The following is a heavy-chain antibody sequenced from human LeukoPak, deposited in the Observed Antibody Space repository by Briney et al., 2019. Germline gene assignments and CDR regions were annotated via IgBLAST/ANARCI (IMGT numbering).Heavy chain of an antibody. J-gene: IGHJ1*01. V-gene: IGHV3-23*01. CDR1: GFPFNSYA. D-gene: IGHD6-13*01. Sequence: GGSLRLSCRASGFPFNSYAMRGLRQAPGKGLEWVSAISGSGGSTYYADSVKGRFTISRDNSKNTLYLQMNSLRAEDTAVYYCAKGSSSWYLEYFQHWGQGTLVTVSS. CDR2: ISGSGGST. CDR3: AKGSSSWYLEYFQH.